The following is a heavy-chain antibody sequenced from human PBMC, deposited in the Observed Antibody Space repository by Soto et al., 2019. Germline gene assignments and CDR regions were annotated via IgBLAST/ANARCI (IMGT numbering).Heavy chain of an antibody. CDR1: GGSISSSGYY. V-gene: IGHV4-39*02. J-gene: IGHJ4*02. D-gene: IGHD1-1*01. CDR3: ARDTTGTTGNYHFDY. CDR2: IYYSEST. Sequence: PSETLSLTCTVSGGSISSSGYYWGWIRQPPGKGLEWIASIYYSESTYYNPSLKSRVTISVDTSKNQFSLKLSSVTAADTAVYYCARDTTGTTGNYHFDYWGQGTLVTVSS.